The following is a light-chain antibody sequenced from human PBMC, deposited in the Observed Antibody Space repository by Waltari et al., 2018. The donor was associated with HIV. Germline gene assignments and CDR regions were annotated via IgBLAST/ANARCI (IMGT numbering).Light chain of an antibody. Sequence: DIQMTQSPSTLSASIGDRVIITCLASHSTESSLAWYQQKPGKAPKVLIYRASTLETGVPSRFSGSGSGTEFTLTITSLQPDDFATYYCQAYKYYPFTFGPGTKVEIK. V-gene: IGKV1-5*03. CDR3: QAYKYYPFT. J-gene: IGKJ3*01. CDR1: HSTESS. CDR2: RAS.